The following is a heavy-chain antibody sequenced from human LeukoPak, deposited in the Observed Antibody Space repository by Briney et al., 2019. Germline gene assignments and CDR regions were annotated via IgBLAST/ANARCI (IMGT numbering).Heavy chain of an antibody. Sequence: GESLKISCKGSGYKFTSYWIAWVRQMPGKGLEWMGIIYPGDSDTRYSPYFQGQVTISADRSISAAYLQWSSLKASDTAIYYCARQIGPSAAGTPSYYFYYGMDAWGQGTTVTVSS. CDR3: ARQIGPSAAGTPSYYFYYGMDA. CDR1: GYKFTSYW. J-gene: IGHJ6*02. V-gene: IGHV5-51*01. CDR2: IYPGDSDT. D-gene: IGHD6-13*01.